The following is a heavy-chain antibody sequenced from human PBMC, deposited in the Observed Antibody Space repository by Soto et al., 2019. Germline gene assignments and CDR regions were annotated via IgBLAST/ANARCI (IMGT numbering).Heavy chain of an antibody. CDR2: IGSSGGSG. CDR3: ARIPGLVALDYYYAMDV. J-gene: IGHJ6*02. V-gene: IGHV3-11*01. CDR1: GLIFRDFY. D-gene: IGHD6-6*01. Sequence: PWGSLRLSCAASGLIFRDFYMSWIRQAPGKGLEWVSSIGSSGGSGYYADSVKGRFTISRDNAKNSLYLQMSSLRAEDTAVYYCARIPGLVALDYYYAMDVWGQGNTVTGYS.